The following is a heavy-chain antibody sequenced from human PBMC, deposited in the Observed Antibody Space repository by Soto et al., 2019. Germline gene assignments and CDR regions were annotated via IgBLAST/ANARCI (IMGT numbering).Heavy chain of an antibody. CDR3: ARLRGGEARWLTDY. V-gene: IGHV5-51*03. Sequence: EVQLVQSGAEVKKPGESLKISCKGSGYSFTTYWIGWVRQMPGKGLELMGIIYPDDSDTRYSPSFQGQVTISADKSISTIYLQWSSLKASHIDMYYFARLRGGEARWLTDYWGQGTLVTVSS. CDR1: GYSFTTYW. CDR2: IYPDDSDT. J-gene: IGHJ4*02. D-gene: IGHD3-10*01.